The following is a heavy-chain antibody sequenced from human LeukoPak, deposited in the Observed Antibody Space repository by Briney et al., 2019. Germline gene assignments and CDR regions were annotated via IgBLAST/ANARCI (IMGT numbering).Heavy chain of an antibody. CDR2: IKQDGSEK. D-gene: IGHD6-19*01. V-gene: IGHV3-7*01. Sequence: PGGSLRLSCAASGFSFSSDWMSWVRQAPGKGLEWVANIKQDGSEKYYVDSVKGRFTISRDNAKNSLYLQMNSLRAEDTAVYYCARSIAVAGKGEFDYWGQGTLVTVSS. CDR1: GFSFSSDW. CDR3: ARSIAVAGKGEFDY. J-gene: IGHJ4*02.